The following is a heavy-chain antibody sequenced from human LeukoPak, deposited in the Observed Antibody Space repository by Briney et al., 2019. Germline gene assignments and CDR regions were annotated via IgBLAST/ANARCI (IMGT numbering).Heavy chain of an antibody. Sequence: GGSLRLSCTASGFTFSSYAMNWVRQAPGKGLEWVSGIGAGGTFTYYADSVKGRFTISRDNSKNTLYLQMNSLRAEDTAVYYCAKGGWDTAMGVSYYYYGMDVWGQGTTVTVSS. V-gene: IGHV3-23*01. CDR3: AKGGWDTAMGVSYYYYGMDV. CDR1: GFTFSSYA. CDR2: IGAGGTFT. D-gene: IGHD5-18*01. J-gene: IGHJ6*02.